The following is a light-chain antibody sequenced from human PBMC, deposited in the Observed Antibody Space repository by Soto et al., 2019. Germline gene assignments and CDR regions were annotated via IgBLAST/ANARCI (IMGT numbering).Light chain of an antibody. Sequence: QSVLTQPASVSGSPGQSITISCTGTSSDVGAYTSVSWYQQHPGKAPKLIIYEVSNRPPGVSTRFSGSKSASTASLTISGLQAEDEAHYYCSSYTGDNRDYGFATGTKVTV. CDR3: SSYTGDNRDYG. J-gene: IGLJ1*01. CDR2: EVS. CDR1: SSDVGAYTS. V-gene: IGLV2-14*01.